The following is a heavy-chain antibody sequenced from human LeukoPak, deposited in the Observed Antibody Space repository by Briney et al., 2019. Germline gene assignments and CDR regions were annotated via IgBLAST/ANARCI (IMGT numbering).Heavy chain of an antibody. V-gene: IGHV4-39*01. CDR3: ARHYPELRAVELNWFDP. D-gene: IGHD4-23*01. J-gene: IGHJ5*02. CDR2: IYYSGST. CDR1: GGSISSSSYY. Sequence: PSETLSLTRTVSGGSISSSSYYWGWIRQPPGKGLEWIGSIYYSGSTYYNPSLKSRVTISVDTSKNQFSLKLSSVTAADTAVYYCARHYPELRAVELNWFDPWGQGTLVTVSS.